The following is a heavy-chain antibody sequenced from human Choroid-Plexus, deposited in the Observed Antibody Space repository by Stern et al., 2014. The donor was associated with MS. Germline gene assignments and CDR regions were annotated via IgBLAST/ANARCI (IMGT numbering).Heavy chain of an antibody. CDR3: AKDRQYLTYFFDH. D-gene: IGHD2/OR15-2a*01. CDR1: GFTLGSCA. J-gene: IGHJ5*02. Sequence: VQLVESGGGVVQPGRPLRLSCVASGFTLGSCAMHWVRQAPGQGLEWVAGVSYDGSYKYYADSVKGRFTISRDNSQNTLYMQMSSLRPEDTAVYYCAKDRQYLTYFFDHWGQGSLVTVSS. CDR2: VSYDGSYK. V-gene: IGHV3-30*18.